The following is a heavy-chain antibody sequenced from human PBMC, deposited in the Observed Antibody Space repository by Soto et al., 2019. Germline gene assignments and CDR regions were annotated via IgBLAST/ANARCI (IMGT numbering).Heavy chain of an antibody. CDR2: ISYDGSNK. CDR1: GFTFSSYA. Sequence: GGSLRLSCAASGFTFSSYAMHWVRQAPGKGLEWVAVISYDGSNKYYADSVKGRFSLSRDSPKNTLYLQMNSLRAEDTAVYYCVSGRTSSWYAAIDYWGHGTLVTVSS. J-gene: IGHJ4*01. CDR3: VSGRTSSWYAAIDY. V-gene: IGHV3-30*14. D-gene: IGHD6-13*01.